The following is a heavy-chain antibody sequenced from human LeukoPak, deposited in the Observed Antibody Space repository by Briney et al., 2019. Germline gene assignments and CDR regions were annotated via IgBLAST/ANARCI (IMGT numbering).Heavy chain of an antibody. D-gene: IGHD3-10*02. CDR1: GFTFSSYE. CDR2: ISSSGSTI. CDR3: AELGITMIGGV. Sequence: AGSLRLSCAASGFTFSSYEMNWVRQPPRKGLERVSYISSSGSTIYYADSVKGRLTTSRDNARNSLYLQMNRLRAEDTAVYCCAELGITMIGGVWGKGTTVTISS. V-gene: IGHV3-48*03. J-gene: IGHJ6*04.